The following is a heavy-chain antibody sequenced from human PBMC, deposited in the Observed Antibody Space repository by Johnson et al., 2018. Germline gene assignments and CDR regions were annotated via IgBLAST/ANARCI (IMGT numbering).Heavy chain of an antibody. CDR3: ARSDILATNSIEY. CDR1: GFTFSSYA. CDR2: ISYDGSNK. J-gene: IGHJ4*02. V-gene: IGHV3-30*04. D-gene: IGHD5-12*01. Sequence: QVQLVESGGGAVQPGRSLRLSCAASGFTFSSYAMHWVRQAPGKGLEWVTVISYDGSNKYYADSVKGRFIISRDNSKNTLFLQMNSLRAEDTAVYYCARSDILATNSIEYWGQGSLVTVSS.